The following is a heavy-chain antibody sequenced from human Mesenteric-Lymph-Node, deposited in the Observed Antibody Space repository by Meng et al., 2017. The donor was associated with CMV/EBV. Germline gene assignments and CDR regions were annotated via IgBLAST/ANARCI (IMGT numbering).Heavy chain of an antibody. CDR3: GRAPGTGSLIDS. Sequence: LRLSCTVSGGSISSGDYFWSWIRQPPGKGLEWIGYIYYSGNAYYNPSLKSQVTISVDTSKNQFSLKLNSVTDADTAVYYCGRAPGTGSLIDSWGQGTLVTVSS. D-gene: IGHD1-1*01. CDR1: GGSISSGDYF. J-gene: IGHJ4*02. CDR2: IYYSGNA. V-gene: IGHV4-30-4*08.